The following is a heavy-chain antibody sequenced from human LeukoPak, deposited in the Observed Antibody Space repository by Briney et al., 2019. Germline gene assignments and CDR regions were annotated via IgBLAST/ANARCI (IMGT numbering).Heavy chain of an antibody. CDR2: ISGNGGDT. J-gene: IGHJ4*02. CDR3: TKDSVAMVTTSDY. Sequence: SGGSLRLSCAASGFTFSTYSMSWVRQAPGKGLEWVSVISGNGGDTFYADSVKGRFTISRDNSKHTLFLQMNSLRPEDTALYYCTKDSVAMVTTSDYWGQGTLVTVSS. CDR1: GFTFSTYS. V-gene: IGHV3-23*01. D-gene: IGHD5-18*01.